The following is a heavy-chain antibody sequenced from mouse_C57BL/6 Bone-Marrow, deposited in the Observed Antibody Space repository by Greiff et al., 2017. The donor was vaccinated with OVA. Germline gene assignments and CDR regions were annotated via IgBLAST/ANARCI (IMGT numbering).Heavy chain of an antibody. CDR2: ISNGGGST. CDR3: ARQGSNYWYFDV. Sequence: VQLKESGGGLVQPGGSLKLSCAASGFTFSDYYMYWVRQTPEKRLEWVAYISNGGGSTYYHDTVKGRFTISRDNAKNTLYLQMSRLKSEDTAMYYCARQGSNYWYFDVWGTGTTVTVAS. J-gene: IGHJ1*03. D-gene: IGHD1-1*01. V-gene: IGHV5-12*01. CDR1: GFTFSDYY.